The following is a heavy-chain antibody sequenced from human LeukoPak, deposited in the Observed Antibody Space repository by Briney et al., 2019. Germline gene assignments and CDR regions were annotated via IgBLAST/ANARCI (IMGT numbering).Heavy chain of an antibody. CDR1: GFTFRSYV. J-gene: IGHJ3*02. Sequence: PGGSLRLSCAASGFTFRSYVMHWVRQAPGKGLVWVSRISSDGTSTTYADSVKGRFTISRDNAKNTLYLQLDSLRAEDTAIYYCASPGWSDALDMWGQGTRVTVSS. V-gene: IGHV3-74*01. CDR3: ASPGWSDALDM. D-gene: IGHD2-15*01. CDR2: ISSDGTST.